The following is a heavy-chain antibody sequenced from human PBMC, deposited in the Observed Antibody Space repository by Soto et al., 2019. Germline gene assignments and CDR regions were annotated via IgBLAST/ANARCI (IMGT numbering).Heavy chain of an antibody. CDR1: GFTFSSYS. Sequence: EVQLVESGGGLVKPGGSLRLSCAASGFTFSSYSMNWVRQAPGKGLEWVSSISSSSSYIYYADSVKGRFTISRDNAKNSLYLQMNSLRAEDTAVYYCARAGGYCSSTSCLYYYYGMDVWGQGTTVTVSS. CDR3: ARAGGYCSSTSCLYYYYGMDV. J-gene: IGHJ6*02. D-gene: IGHD2-2*01. V-gene: IGHV3-21*01. CDR2: ISSSSSYI.